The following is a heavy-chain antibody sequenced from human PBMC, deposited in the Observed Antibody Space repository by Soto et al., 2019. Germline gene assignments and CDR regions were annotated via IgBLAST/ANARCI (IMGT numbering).Heavy chain of an antibody. CDR2: ISGSGGST. Sequence: RLSCAASGFTFSSYAMSWVRQAPGKGLEWVSAISGSGGSTYYADSVKGRFTISRDNSKNTLYLQMNSLRAEDTAVYYCAKSRGGSYYDSSGYPAYWGQGTLVTVSS. D-gene: IGHD3-22*01. CDR1: GFTFSSYA. J-gene: IGHJ4*02. CDR3: AKSRGGSYYDSSGYPAY. V-gene: IGHV3-23*01.